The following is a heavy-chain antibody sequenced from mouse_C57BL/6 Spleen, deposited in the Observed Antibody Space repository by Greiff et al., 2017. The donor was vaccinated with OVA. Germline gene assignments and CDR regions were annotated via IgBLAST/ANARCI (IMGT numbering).Heavy chain of an antibody. V-gene: IGHV5-9-1*02. CDR2: ISSGGDYI. J-gene: IGHJ1*03. CDR3: TRVGAYWYFDV. CDR1: GFTFSSYA. D-gene: IGHD3-1*01. Sequence: DVHLVESGEGLVKPGGSLKLSCAASGFTFSSYAMSWVRQTPEKRLEWVAYISSGGDYIYYADTVKGRFTISRDNARNTLYLQMSSLKSEDTAMYYCTRVGAYWYFDVWGTGTTVTVSS.